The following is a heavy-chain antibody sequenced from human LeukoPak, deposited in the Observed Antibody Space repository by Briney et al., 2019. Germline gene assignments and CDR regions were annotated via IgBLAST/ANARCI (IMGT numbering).Heavy chain of an antibody. D-gene: IGHD6-13*01. J-gene: IGHJ4*02. Sequence: GGSLRLSCAASGFTFSNYAMHWVRQAPGKGLEWVAAISGSGGSTYYADSVKGRVTISRDTSKNTLYLQMNSLRGEDTAVYYCAKGWNSSWFYFDYWGQGTLVTVSS. CDR1: GFTFSNYA. CDR3: AKGWNSSWFYFDY. V-gene: IGHV3-23*01. CDR2: ISGSGGST.